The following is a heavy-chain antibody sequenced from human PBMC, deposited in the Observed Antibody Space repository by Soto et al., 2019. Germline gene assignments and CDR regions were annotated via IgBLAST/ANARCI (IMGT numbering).Heavy chain of an antibody. D-gene: IGHD1-7*01. CDR2: ISGGGRST. Sequence: GSLRLSCEASGFTFSNYAMSWVRQAPGKGLEWVSNISGGGRSTYHIDSVKGRFTISRDNSKNTLYLQMSSLRAEDTAVYYCAKRTNWNYIRDAFDIWGQGTMVTVSS. J-gene: IGHJ3*02. CDR3: AKRTNWNYIRDAFDI. CDR1: GFTFSNYA. V-gene: IGHV3-23*01.